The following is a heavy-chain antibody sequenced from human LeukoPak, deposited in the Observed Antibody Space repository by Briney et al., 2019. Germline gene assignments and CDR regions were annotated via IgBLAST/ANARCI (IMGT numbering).Heavy chain of an antibody. D-gene: IGHD3-16*01. CDR2: IYSGGST. CDR3: ARDLASSGDY. V-gene: IGHV3-53*01. J-gene: IGHJ4*02. CDR1: GFTFSDYY. Sequence: GGSLRLSCAASGFTFSDYYMSWIRQAPGKGLEWVSVIYSGGSTYYADSVKGRFTISRDNSKSTLYLQMNSLRAEDTAVYYRARDLASSGDYWGQGTLVTVSS.